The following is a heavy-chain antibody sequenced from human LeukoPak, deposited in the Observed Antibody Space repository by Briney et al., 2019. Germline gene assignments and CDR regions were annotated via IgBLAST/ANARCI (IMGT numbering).Heavy chain of an antibody. CDR1: GFTVSSNY. D-gene: IGHD2-21*02. V-gene: IGHV3-53*01. CDR2: IYSGGST. Sequence: PGGSLRLSCAASGFTVSSNYMSWVRQAPGKGLEWVSVIYSGGSTYYADSVKGRFTISRDNSKNTLYLQMNSLRAEDTAVYYCAKDADCGGDCYSDYWGQGTLVTVSS. J-gene: IGHJ4*02. CDR3: AKDADCGGDCYSDY.